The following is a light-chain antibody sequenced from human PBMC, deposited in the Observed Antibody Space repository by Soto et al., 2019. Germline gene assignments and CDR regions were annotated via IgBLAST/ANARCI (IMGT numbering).Light chain of an antibody. V-gene: IGLV2-11*01. Sequence: QSALTQPRSVSGSPGQSVTISCTGTFRDVGAYDYVSWYQQHPGKAPKLMIYDVSKRPSGVPDRFSGSKSGHTASLTISGLQTEDEADYYCCSYAGSYPLYVFGSGTKLIVL. CDR1: FRDVGAYDY. J-gene: IGLJ1*01. CDR2: DVS. CDR3: CSYAGSYPLYV.